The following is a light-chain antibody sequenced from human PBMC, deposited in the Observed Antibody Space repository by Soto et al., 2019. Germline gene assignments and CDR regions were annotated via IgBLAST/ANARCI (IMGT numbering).Light chain of an antibody. Sequence: ETLLTQSPGTLSLSPGERATLSCRASQTVRGNYLAWYQQKPGQAPRLLIYTASTRATGVPDRFSASGSGRDFTLTISRLEHEDFAVYYCHQYANWYTFGQGTKLEIK. J-gene: IGKJ2*01. CDR1: QTVRGNY. CDR3: HQYANWYT. CDR2: TAS. V-gene: IGKV3-20*01.